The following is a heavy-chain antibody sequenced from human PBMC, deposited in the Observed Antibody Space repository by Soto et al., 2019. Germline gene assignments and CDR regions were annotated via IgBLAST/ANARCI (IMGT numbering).Heavy chain of an antibody. CDR3: ARGLVGNLIDY. Sequence: QVQLVESGGGVVQPGRSLRLSCAASGFTFSSYGMHWVRQAPGKGLEWVALIWHDGSNTFYVDSVRGRFDISRDNSKNTLYLQMNSLRADDTAVYYCARGLVGNLIDYWGQGTLVTVSS. D-gene: IGHD1-7*01. V-gene: IGHV3-33*01. J-gene: IGHJ4*02. CDR2: IWHDGSNT. CDR1: GFTFSSYG.